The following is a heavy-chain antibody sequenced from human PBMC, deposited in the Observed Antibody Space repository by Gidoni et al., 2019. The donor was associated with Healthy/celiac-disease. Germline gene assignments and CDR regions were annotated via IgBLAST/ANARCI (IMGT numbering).Heavy chain of an antibody. V-gene: IGHV4-34*01. Sequence: QVQLQQWGAGLLKPSETLSLTCAVYGGSFSGYYWSWIRQPPGKGLEWIGEINHSGSPNYNPSLKSRVTISVDTSKNQFSLKLSSVTAADTAVYYCARGLFIGGVVWGQGTLVTVSS. CDR3: ARGLFIGGVV. D-gene: IGHD3-16*01. CDR1: GGSFSGYY. J-gene: IGHJ4*02. CDR2: INHSGSP.